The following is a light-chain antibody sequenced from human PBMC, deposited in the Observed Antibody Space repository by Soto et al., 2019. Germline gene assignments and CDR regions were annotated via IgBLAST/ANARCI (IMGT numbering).Light chain of an antibody. J-gene: IGKJ1*01. CDR2: KAS. CDR3: QHYDSYSEA. CDR1: QTISSW. V-gene: IGKV1-5*03. Sequence: DIQMTQSPSTLSGSVGDRVTITRRASQTISSWLAWYQQKPGKAPKLLIYKASTLKSGVPSRFSGSGSGTEFTLTISSLQPDDFATYYCQHYDSYSEAFGQGTKVELK.